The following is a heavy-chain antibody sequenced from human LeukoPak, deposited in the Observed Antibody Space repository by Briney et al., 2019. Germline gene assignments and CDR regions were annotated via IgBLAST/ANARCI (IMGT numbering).Heavy chain of an antibody. V-gene: IGHV3-30*18. D-gene: IGHD2-2*01. J-gene: IGHJ3*02. Sequence: GGSLRLSRAASGFTFSSYGMHWVRQAPGKGLEWVAVISYDGSNKYYADSVKGRFTISRDNSKNTLYLQMNSLRAEDTAVYYCAKEDIVVVPAALLGAFDIWGQGTMVTVSS. CDR1: GFTFSSYG. CDR2: ISYDGSNK. CDR3: AKEDIVVVPAALLGAFDI.